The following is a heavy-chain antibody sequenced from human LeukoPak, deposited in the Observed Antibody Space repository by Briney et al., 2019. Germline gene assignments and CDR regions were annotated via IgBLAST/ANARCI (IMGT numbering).Heavy chain of an antibody. D-gene: IGHD6-13*01. CDR1: GGSISSYY. CDR2: IYYNGST. J-gene: IGHJ4*02. V-gene: IGHV4-59*01. Sequence: KPSETLSLTCTVSGGSISSYYWSWIRQPPGKGLEWIGYIYYNGSTNYNPSLKSRVTISVDTSKNQFSLKLSSVTAADTAVYYCARELSWRFDYWGQGTLVTVSS. CDR3: ARELSWRFDY.